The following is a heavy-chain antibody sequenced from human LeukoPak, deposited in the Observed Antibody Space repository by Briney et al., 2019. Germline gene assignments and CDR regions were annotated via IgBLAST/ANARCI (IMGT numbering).Heavy chain of an antibody. D-gene: IGHD3-22*01. J-gene: IGHJ3*02. V-gene: IGHV3-48*01. CDR2: ISGSSGII. CDR3: ARGGHYYDSSGYFAFDI. Sequence: PGGSLRLSCAASGFTFSSYSMNWVRQAPGKGLEWVSYISGSSGIIDYADSVRGRFTISRDNAKNSLYLQMNSLRAEDTAVYYCARGGHYYDSSGYFAFDIWGQGTMVTVSS. CDR1: GFTFSSYS.